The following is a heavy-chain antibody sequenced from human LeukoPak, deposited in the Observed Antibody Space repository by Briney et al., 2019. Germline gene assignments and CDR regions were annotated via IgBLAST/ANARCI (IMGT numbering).Heavy chain of an antibody. CDR2: IIPIFGTA. Sequence: ASVKVSCKASGGTFSSYAISWVRQAPGQGLEWMGGIIPIFGTANYAQKFQGRVTITADESTSTAYMELSSLRSEDTAVYYCARGPLLWFGEFTDWGQGTLVTVSS. CDR1: GGTFSSYA. V-gene: IGHV1-69*13. J-gene: IGHJ4*02. D-gene: IGHD3-10*01. CDR3: ARGPLLWFGEFTD.